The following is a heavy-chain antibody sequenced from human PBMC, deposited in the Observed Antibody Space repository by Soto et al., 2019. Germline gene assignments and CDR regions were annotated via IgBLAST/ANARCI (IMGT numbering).Heavy chain of an antibody. CDR2: INAGNGNT. D-gene: IGHD4-17*01. J-gene: IGHJ6*02. CDR1: GYTFTSYA. CDR3: ARTVGYYYGMDV. Sequence: QVQLVQSGAEVKKPGASVKVSCKASGYTFTSYAMHWVRQAPGQRLEWMGWINAGNGNTIYSQKFQGRVTITRDTSASTAYMELSSLRSEDTAVYYCARTVGYYYGMDVWGQATTVTVSS. V-gene: IGHV1-3*01.